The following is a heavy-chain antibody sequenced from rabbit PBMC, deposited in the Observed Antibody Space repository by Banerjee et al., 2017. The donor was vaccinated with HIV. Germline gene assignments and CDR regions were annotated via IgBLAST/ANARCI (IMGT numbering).Heavy chain of an antibody. Sequence: QEQLEESGGGLVQPEGSLTLTCKASGFDFNKVAMCWFRQAPGKGLEWIACIYTSSGSTWYASWVNGRFTISKTSSTTVTLQMTSLTAADTATYFCARDVDYVLWGPGTLVTVS. D-gene: IGHD2-1*01. CDR1: GFDFNKVA. J-gene: IGHJ4*01. CDR3: ARDVDYVL. CDR2: IYTSSGST. V-gene: IGHV1S45*01.